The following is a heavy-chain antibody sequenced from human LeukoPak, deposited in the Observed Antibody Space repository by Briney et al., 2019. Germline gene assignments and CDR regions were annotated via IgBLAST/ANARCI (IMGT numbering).Heavy chain of an antibody. J-gene: IGHJ4*02. D-gene: IGHD4-17*01. CDR1: GFTFSHYA. CDR3: ARPLRSHNEEY. Sequence: GGSLRLSCAASGFTFSHYAMHWVRQAPGKGLEWLANIKQDGSVEQYVGSVKGRFTISRDNAKNTLYLQMNSLRVDDTAVYYCARPLRSHNEEYWGRGTLVIVSS. V-gene: IGHV3-7*01. CDR2: IKQDGSVE.